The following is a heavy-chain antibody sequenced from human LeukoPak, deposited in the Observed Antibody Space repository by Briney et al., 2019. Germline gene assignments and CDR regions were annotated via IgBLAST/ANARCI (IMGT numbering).Heavy chain of an antibody. CDR1: GGSISSYY. Sequence: SETLSLXCTVSGGSISSYYWSWIRRPPGKGLEWIGYIYYSGSTKYNPSLKSRVTISVDMSKNQFSLKLSSVTAADTAVYYCARDKDTSSCLDYWGQGTLVTVSS. CDR2: IYYSGST. D-gene: IGHD6-13*01. J-gene: IGHJ4*02. CDR3: ARDKDTSSCLDY. V-gene: IGHV4-59*01.